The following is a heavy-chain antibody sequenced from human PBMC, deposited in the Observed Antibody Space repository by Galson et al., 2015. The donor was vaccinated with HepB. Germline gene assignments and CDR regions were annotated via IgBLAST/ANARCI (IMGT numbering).Heavy chain of an antibody. J-gene: IGHJ5*02. CDR3: ARGPHSSGFDNWFDP. V-gene: IGHV1-18*04. CDR2: ISAYNGNT. Sequence: SVKVSCKASGYTFTSYGISWVRQAPGQGLEWMGWISAYNGNTNYAQKLQGRVTMTTDTSTSTAYMELRSLRSDDTAVYYCARGPHSSGFDNWFDPWGQGTLVTVSS. D-gene: IGHD6-25*01. CDR1: GYTFTSYG.